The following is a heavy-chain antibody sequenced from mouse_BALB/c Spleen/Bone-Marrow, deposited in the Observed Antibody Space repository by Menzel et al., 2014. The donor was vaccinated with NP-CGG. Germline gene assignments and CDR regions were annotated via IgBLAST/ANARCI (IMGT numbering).Heavy chain of an antibody. CDR3: ARGEIYYYGSTHYFDY. CDR2: ITRGGNT. Sequence: EVHLVESGGGLVKPGGSLKLSCAASGFTFSSYAMSWVRQTPEKRLEWVASITRGGNTYYSDSVKGRITISRDNARDILYLQMSSLRSEDTAMYYCARGEIYYYGSTHYFDYWGQGTTLTVSS. J-gene: IGHJ2*01. D-gene: IGHD1-1*01. V-gene: IGHV5-6-5*01. CDR1: GFTFSSYA.